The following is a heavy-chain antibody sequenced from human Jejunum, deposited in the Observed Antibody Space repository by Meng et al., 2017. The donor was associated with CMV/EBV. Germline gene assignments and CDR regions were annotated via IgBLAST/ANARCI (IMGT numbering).Heavy chain of an antibody. CDR3: ASGVGYGRDAFDI. J-gene: IGHJ3*02. D-gene: IGHD2-15*01. Sequence: SRYTFTTAGITCVRRAPGQGLEWMGWISAYNGNTIYAQKLQGRVTMTTDTSTSTAYMELRSLRSDDTAVYYCASGVGYGRDAFDIWGQGTMVTVSS. CDR2: ISAYNGNT. CDR1: RYTFTTAG. V-gene: IGHV1-18*01.